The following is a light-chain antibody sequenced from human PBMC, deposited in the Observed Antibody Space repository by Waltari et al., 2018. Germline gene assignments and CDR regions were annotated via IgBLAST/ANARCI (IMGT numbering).Light chain of an antibody. CDR2: VNSDGSH. J-gene: IGLJ2*01. V-gene: IGLV4-69*01. Sequence: QLVLTQSPSASASLGASVNLTCTLSSGYRTYAIDWHQQQPEKGPRYLMKVNSDGSHTKGDGIPDRFSGSSSGAERYLTISGLQSDDGADYYCQTWGLGIVIFGGGTKLTVL. CDR1: SGYRTYA. CDR3: QTWGLGIVI.